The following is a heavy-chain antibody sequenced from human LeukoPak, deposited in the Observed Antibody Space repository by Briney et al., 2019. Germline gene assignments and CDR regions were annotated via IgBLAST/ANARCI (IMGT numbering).Heavy chain of an antibody. CDR1: GFTFSSYG. Sequence: GRSLRLSCAASGFTFSSYGINWIRQAPGKGLEWVSYISSGSSTIFYADSVKGRFTISRDNTKNSLYLEMNSLRAEDTAVYYCARGGYDYNALFDHWGQGTLVTVSS. J-gene: IGHJ4*02. V-gene: IGHV3-48*01. CDR3: ARGGYDYNALFDH. D-gene: IGHD5-12*01. CDR2: ISSGSSTI.